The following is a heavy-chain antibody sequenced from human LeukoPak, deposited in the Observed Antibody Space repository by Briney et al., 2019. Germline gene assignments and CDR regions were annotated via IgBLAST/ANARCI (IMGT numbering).Heavy chain of an antibody. J-gene: IGHJ4*02. Sequence: GQSLILSCAASGFSLRTYAMNWVRQVPGKGLEWVSSIGGSDDTTYYADSVKGRFTISSDFSTNTVSLQMTSLRAEDTAVYFCAKGLVVNDNYFDNWGQGTLVTVSS. CDR1: GFSLRTYA. CDR3: AKGLVVNDNYFDN. CDR2: IGGSDDTT. D-gene: IGHD2-2*01. V-gene: IGHV3-23*01.